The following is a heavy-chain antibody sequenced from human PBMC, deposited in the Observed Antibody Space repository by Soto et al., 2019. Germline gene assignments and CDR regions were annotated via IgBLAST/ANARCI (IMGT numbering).Heavy chain of an antibody. CDR1: GGTFSSYA. CDR2: IIPIFGTA. V-gene: IGHV1-69*05. D-gene: IGHD2-15*01. Sequence: ASVKVSCKASGGTFSSYAISWVRQAPGQGLEWMGGIIPIFGTANYAQKFQGRVTITTDESTSTAYMELSSLRSEDTAVYYCARDIVVVVAARDYYGMDVWGQGTTVTVSS. J-gene: IGHJ6*02. CDR3: ARDIVVVVAARDYYGMDV.